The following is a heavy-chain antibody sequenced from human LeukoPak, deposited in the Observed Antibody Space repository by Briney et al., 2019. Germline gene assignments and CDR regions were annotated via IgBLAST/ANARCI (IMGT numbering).Heavy chain of an antibody. D-gene: IGHD2-15*01. CDR2: ISAYNGNT. Sequence: ASVKVSCKSSGYTFTTYGISWVRPAPGQGLEWMGWISAYNGNTNYAQKLQGRVTMTTDTSTSTAYMELRSLRSDDTAVYYCARDPKGYSDYYYYGMDVWGQGTTVTVSS. CDR1: GYTFTTYG. J-gene: IGHJ6*02. CDR3: ARDPKGYSDYYYYGMDV. V-gene: IGHV1-18*01.